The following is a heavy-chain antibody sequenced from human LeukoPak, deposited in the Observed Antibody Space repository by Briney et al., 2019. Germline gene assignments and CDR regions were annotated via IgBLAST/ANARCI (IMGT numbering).Heavy chain of an antibody. J-gene: IGHJ6*02. V-gene: IGHV4-34*01. Sequence: SETLSLTCAVYGGSFSGYYWSWIRQPPGKGLEWIGEINHSGSTDYNPSLKSRVTISVDTSKNQFSLKLSSVTAADTAVYYCARWPRTGWSLYYYYGMDVWGQGTTVTVSS. D-gene: IGHD1-14*01. CDR2: INHSGST. CDR1: GGSFSGYY. CDR3: ARWPRTGWSLYYYYGMDV.